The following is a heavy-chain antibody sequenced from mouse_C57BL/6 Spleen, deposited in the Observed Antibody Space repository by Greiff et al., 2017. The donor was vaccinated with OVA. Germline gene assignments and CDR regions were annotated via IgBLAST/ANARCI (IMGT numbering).Heavy chain of an antibody. CDR1: GYAFSSSW. CDR3: ARSEDYFDY. V-gene: IGHV1-82*01. J-gene: IGHJ2*01. Sequence: VQLQQSGPELVKPGASVKISCKASGYAFSSSWMNWVKQRPGTGLEWIGRIYPGDGDTNYNGKFKGKATLTADKSSSTAYMQLSSLTSEDSAVYFCARSEDYFDYWGQGTTLTVSS. CDR2: IYPGDGDT.